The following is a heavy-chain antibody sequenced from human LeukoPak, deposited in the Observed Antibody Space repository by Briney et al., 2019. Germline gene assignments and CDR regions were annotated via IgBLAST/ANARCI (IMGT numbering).Heavy chain of an antibody. J-gene: IGHJ4*02. V-gene: IGHV3-48*03. CDR1: GXTFSNYE. D-gene: IGHD6-13*01. CDR3: ARDYKAAYFDY. Sequence: GGSLRLSCAASGXTFSNYEMNWVRQAPGKGLEWVSYISSSGSTIYYADSVKGRFTISRDNAKNSLYLQMNSLRAEDTAVYYCARDYKAAYFDYWGQGTLVTVSS. CDR2: ISSSGSTI.